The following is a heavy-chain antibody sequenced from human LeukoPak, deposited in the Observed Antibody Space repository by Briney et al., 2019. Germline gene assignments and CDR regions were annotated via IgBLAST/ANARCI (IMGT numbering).Heavy chain of an antibody. V-gene: IGHV1-18*01. D-gene: IGHD6-19*01. CDR1: GYTFSNSG. CDR3: AKSIKVALSGAYFDP. CDR2: ISAYNGNT. Sequence: ASVKVSYKASGYTFSNSGVSWLRQAPGQGLEWMGWISAYNGNTNYAQKFQDRVAMTTDTSTNTAYMELRSLRSDDTAVYYCAKSIKVALSGAYFDPWGQGTLVTVSS. J-gene: IGHJ5*02.